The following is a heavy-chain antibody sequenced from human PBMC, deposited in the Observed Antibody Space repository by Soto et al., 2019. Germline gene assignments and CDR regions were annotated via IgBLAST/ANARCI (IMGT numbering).Heavy chain of an antibody. V-gene: IGHV4-34*01. Sequence: PSETLSLTCAVDGGSFSGYCWSLIRQPPGKGLEWIGEINHSGSTNYNPSLKSRVTISVDTSKNQFSLKLSSVTAADTAVYYCARGAHARQHNWNYVRALDYWGQGTLVTVSS. CDR2: INHSGST. CDR1: GGSFSGYC. J-gene: IGHJ4*02. D-gene: IGHD1-7*01. CDR3: ARGAHARQHNWNYVRALDY.